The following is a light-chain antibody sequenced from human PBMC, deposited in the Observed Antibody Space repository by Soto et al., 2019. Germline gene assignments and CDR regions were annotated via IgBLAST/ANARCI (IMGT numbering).Light chain of an antibody. CDR2: YAS. Sequence: QLTQSPSPLSASVGDSVPLTCRACQSISKHLAWYPLRPGKAPRLLFYYASTLDRGVPSRFSGSGSGTEFTLTIISLQPDDFANCYCQQYASFSPAFGQGTKVGI. CDR1: QSISKH. CDR3: QQYASFSPA. V-gene: IGKV1-5*01. J-gene: IGKJ1*01.